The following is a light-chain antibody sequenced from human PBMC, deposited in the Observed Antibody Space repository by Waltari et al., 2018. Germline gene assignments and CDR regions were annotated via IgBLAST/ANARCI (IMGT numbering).Light chain of an antibody. CDR2: EGT. Sequence: DIQLTQSPSTLSASVWDRVTITCRPSQSSGSGVACYKQKPGKAPKLLIDEGTGLESGVPSRLSASGSGTEFTLTISSLQPDDFATYYCQRYNSYPITFGPGTKVDI. CDR1: QSSGSG. J-gene: IGKJ3*01. V-gene: IGKV1-5*03. CDR3: QRYNSYPIT.